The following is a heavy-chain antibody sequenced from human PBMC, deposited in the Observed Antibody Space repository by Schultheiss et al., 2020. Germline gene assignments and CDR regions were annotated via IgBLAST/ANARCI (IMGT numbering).Heavy chain of an antibody. Sequence: TLSLTCAVYGGSFSGYYWTWIRQPPGKGLEWIGEINRNTKYNPSLKSRVTISVDTSKNQFSLKLNAVTAADTAVYYCARKVSGYYYDSSGSLDPWGQGTLVTVSS. CDR3: ARKVSGYYYDSSGSLDP. CDR2: INRNT. CDR1: GGSFSGYY. J-gene: IGHJ5*02. V-gene: IGHV4-34*01. D-gene: IGHD3-22*01.